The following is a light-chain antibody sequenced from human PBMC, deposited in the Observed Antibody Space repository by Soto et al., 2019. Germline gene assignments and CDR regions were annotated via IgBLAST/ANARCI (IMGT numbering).Light chain of an antibody. CDR1: QGIRDE. Sequence: AIQMTQSPSSLSASVGDRVMITCRASQGIRDELGWYQQKPGKAPKVLIYGASNLQSGVPSRFSGSGSGTYFTLTISRLQPEDVATYYCLQDYSYPRTFGQGTKVEIK. CDR3: LQDYSYPRT. J-gene: IGKJ1*01. V-gene: IGKV1-6*01. CDR2: GAS.